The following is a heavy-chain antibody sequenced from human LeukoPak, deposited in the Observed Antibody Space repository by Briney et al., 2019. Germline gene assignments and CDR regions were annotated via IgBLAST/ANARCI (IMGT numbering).Heavy chain of an antibody. CDR3: ASAKVYGWFDY. D-gene: IGHD3-10*01. J-gene: IGHJ4*02. CDR2: INHSGST. Sequence: SETLSLTCAVYGGSFSGYYWSWISQPPGKGLEWIGEINHSGSTNYNPSLKSRVTISVDTSKNQFSLKLSSVTAADTAVYYCASAKVYGWFDYWGQGTLVTVSS. V-gene: IGHV4-34*01. CDR1: GGSFSGYY.